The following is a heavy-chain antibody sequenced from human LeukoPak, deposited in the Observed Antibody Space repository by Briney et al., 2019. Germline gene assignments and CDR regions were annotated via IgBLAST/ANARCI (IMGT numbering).Heavy chain of an antibody. CDR2: ISYDGSNK. CDR1: GFTFSSYA. CDR3: ARAEI. J-gene: IGHJ4*02. V-gene: IGHV3-30*04. Sequence: GRSLRLSCAASGFTFSSYAMHWVRQAPGKGLEWVAVISYDGSNKYYANSVKGRFTISRDNSKNTLYLQMNTLRAEDTAVYYCARAEIWGQGTLVTVSS.